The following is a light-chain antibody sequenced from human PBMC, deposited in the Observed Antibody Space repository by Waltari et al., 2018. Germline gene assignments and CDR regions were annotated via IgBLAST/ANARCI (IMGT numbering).Light chain of an antibody. CDR3: ASYTATSTTI. CDR1: SSDIGGYNY. Sequence: QSALTQPASVSGSPGQSITISCTGTSSDIGGYNYVSWYHQHPGKVPKLIIYDVARWPSGVSNRFSGSKSGNTASLTISGLQAEDEADYYCASYTATSTTIFGGGTKVTVL. J-gene: IGLJ2*01. CDR2: DVA. V-gene: IGLV2-14*01.